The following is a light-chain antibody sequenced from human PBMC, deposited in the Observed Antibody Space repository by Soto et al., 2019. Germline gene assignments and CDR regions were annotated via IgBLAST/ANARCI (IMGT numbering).Light chain of an antibody. CDR3: QHYNTYSSGT. Sequence: DIQMTQSPSTLSASVGDRVTITCRASQSISSWLAWYQHKPGKAPKLLIYKASSLESGVPSRFSVSGSGTEFTLTIYSLRPDDFATYYCQHYNTYSSGTFGRGTKVEIK. CDR2: KAS. CDR1: QSISSW. V-gene: IGKV1-5*03. J-gene: IGKJ1*01.